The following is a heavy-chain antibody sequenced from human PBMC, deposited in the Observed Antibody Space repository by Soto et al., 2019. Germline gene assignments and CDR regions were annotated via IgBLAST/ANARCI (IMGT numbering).Heavy chain of an antibody. V-gene: IGHV4-30-2*01. CDR3: ARTLGPQVTGYVDSDYRWTIDQ. D-gene: IGHD4-4*01. J-gene: IGHJ4*02. CDR1: GGSSSSGGYS. Sequence: SETLSLTCAVAGGSSSSGGYSWSWIRQPPGKGLEWIGYIYHSGSTYYNPSLKSRVTISVDTSKNQFSLKLSSVTAADTGVYFCARTLGPQVTGYVDSDYRWTIDQWGQGTLVTVSS. CDR2: IYHSGST.